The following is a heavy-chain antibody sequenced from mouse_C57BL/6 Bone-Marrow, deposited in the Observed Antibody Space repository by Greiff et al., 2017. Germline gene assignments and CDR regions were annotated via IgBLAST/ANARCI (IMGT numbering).Heavy chain of an antibody. V-gene: IGHV1-64*01. CDR2: IHPNSGST. Sequence: QVQLKQPGAELVKPGASVKLSCKASGYTFTSYWMHWVKQRPGQGLEWIGMIHPNSGSTNYNEKFKSKATLTVDKSSSTAYMQLSSLTSEDSAVYYCAGITTVVAIYAMDYWGQGTSVTVSS. D-gene: IGHD1-1*01. CDR3: AGITTVVAIYAMDY. CDR1: GYTFTSYW. J-gene: IGHJ4*01.